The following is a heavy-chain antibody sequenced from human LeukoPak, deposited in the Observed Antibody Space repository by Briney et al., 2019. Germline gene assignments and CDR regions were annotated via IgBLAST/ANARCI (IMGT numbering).Heavy chain of an antibody. CDR1: GFTFSSYA. CDR3: ARANSSGWYKGLNFDY. CDR2: ITYDGSNK. V-gene: IGHV3-30-3*01. J-gene: IGHJ4*02. D-gene: IGHD6-19*01. Sequence: GGSLRLSCAASGFTFSSYAMHWVRQAPGKGLEWVAVITYDGSNKYYADSVKGRFTISRDNSKNTLYPQMNSLRAEDTAVYYCARANSSGWYKGLNFDYWGQGTLVTVSS.